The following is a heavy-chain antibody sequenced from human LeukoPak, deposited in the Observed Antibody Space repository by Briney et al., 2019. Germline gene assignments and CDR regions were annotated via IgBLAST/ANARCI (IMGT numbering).Heavy chain of an antibody. CDR1: GGIFISYA. D-gene: IGHD2-2*01. CDR3: ARDLVVVPAAMYSSWLLDGMDV. Sequence: SVKVSCKASGGIFISYAISWVRQAPGQGLEWMGGIIPIFGTANYAQKFQGRVTITADESTSTAYTELSSLRSEDTAVYYCARDLVVVPAAMYSSWLLDGMDVWGKGTTVTVSS. CDR2: IIPIFGTA. J-gene: IGHJ6*04. V-gene: IGHV1-69*13.